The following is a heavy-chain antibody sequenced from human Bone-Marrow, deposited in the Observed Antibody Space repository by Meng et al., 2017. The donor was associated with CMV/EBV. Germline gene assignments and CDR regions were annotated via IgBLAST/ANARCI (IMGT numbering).Heavy chain of an antibody. V-gene: IGHV4-34*01. Sequence: SETLSLTCAVYGGSFSGYYWSWIRQPPGKGLEWIGEINHSGSTNYNPSLKSRVTISVDTSKNQFSLKLSSVTAADTAVYYCARTYYDFWSGNDHPGTYGMDVWDQGTTVTVSS. CDR2: INHSGST. J-gene: IGHJ6*02. D-gene: IGHD3-3*01. CDR1: GGSFSGYY. CDR3: ARTYYDFWSGNDHPGTYGMDV.